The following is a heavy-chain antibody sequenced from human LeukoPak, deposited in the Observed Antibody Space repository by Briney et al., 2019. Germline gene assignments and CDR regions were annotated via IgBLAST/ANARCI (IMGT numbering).Heavy chain of an antibody. Sequence: PGGSLRLSCAASGFTFSSYSMNWVRQAPGKGLEGVSSISSSSSYIYYADSVKGRFTISRDNAKNSLYLQMNSLRAEDTAVYYCARVAFHGSSYIAARYYYYYYMDVWGKGTTVTVSS. CDR3: ARVAFHGSSYIAARYYYYYYMDV. V-gene: IGHV3-21*01. CDR2: ISSSSSYI. D-gene: IGHD6-6*01. J-gene: IGHJ6*03. CDR1: GFTFSSYS.